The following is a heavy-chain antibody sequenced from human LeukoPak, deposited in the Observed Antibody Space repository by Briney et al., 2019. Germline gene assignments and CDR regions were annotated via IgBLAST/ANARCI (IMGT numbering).Heavy chain of an antibody. CDR2: INPSGGST. CDR3: HAVTTVGY. CDR1: GGTFSSYA. D-gene: IGHD4-11*01. J-gene: IGHJ4*02. Sequence: ASVKVSCKASGGTFSSYAISWVRQAPGQGLEWMGIINPSGGSTSYAQKFQGRVTMTRDTSTSTVYVELSSLRSEDTAVYYCHAVTTVGYWGQGTLVTVSS. V-gene: IGHV1-46*01.